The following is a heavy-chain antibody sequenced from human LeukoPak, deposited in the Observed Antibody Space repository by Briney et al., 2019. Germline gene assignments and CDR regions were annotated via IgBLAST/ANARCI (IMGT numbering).Heavy chain of an antibody. CDR3: ARAASQSSWYVGGGHNSFDP. CDR1: GGSISSYY. V-gene: IGHV4-59*01. Sequence: PSETLSLTCTVSGGSISSYYWSWIRQPPGKGLEWIGYIYYSGSTNYNPSLKSRVTISVDTSKNQFSLKLSSVTAADTAVYYCARAASQSSWYVGGGHNSFDPWAREPWSPSPQ. CDR2: IYYSGST. D-gene: IGHD6-13*01. J-gene: IGHJ5*02.